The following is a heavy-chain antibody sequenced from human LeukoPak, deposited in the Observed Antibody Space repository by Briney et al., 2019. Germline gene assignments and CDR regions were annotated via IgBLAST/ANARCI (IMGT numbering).Heavy chain of an antibody. Sequence: SETLSLTCTVSGYSISSGYYWGWIRQPPGKGLEWIGSIYYSGSTYYNPSLKSRVTISVDTSKNQFSLKLSSVTAADTAVYYCARTSLTGLDAFDIWGQGTMVTVSS. D-gene: IGHD3-9*01. V-gene: IGHV4-38-2*02. CDR2: IYYSGST. J-gene: IGHJ3*02. CDR1: GYSISSGYY. CDR3: ARTSLTGLDAFDI.